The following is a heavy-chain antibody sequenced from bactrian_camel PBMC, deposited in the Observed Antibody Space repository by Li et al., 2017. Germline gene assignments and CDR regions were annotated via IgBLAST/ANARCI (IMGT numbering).Heavy chain of an antibody. CDR1: GYTDSTYC. V-gene: IGHV3S25*01. J-gene: IGHJ4*01. D-gene: IGHD3*01. CDR2: LFSGGGGTA. Sequence: QLVESGGGSVQAGASLKLSCVVSGYTDSTYCRVWFRQVPGKEREAVASLFSGGGGTAYYNDSVKGRFTISRDTAENIIYLQMNSLKPEDTGMYYCAGNYYAPSDWYNKQAWHYWGQGTQVTVS. CDR3: AGNYYAPSDWYNKQAWHY.